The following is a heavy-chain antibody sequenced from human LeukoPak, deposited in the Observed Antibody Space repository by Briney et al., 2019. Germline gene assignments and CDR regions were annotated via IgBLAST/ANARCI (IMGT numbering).Heavy chain of an antibody. CDR3: ALIAAPYYYYYTDV. V-gene: IGHV1-69*05. CDR1: GGTFSSFA. D-gene: IGHD6-6*01. J-gene: IGHJ6*03. Sequence: SVKVSCKASGGTFSSFAISWVRQAPGQGLEWMGGIIPIFGTANYAQKFQGRVTITTDESTSTAYMELSSLRSEDTAVYYCALIAAPYYYYYTDVWGKGTTVTVSS. CDR2: IIPIFGTA.